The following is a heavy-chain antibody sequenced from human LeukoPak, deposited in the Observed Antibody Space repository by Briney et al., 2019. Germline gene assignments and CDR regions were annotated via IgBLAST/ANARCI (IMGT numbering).Heavy chain of an antibody. D-gene: IGHD3-10*02. CDR2: IRSKALYGTS. J-gene: IGHJ4*02. Sequence: GGSLRLSCSGSGFRFGGYALSWVRQAPGRWLEWVGFIRSKALYGTSEYAASVEGRFSISRDDSNNIVYLQMNSLKTEDTAVYFCVRESVRDYYFDFWGQGTLVTVSS. V-gene: IGHV3-49*04. CDR3: VRESVRDYYFDF. CDR1: GFRFGGYA.